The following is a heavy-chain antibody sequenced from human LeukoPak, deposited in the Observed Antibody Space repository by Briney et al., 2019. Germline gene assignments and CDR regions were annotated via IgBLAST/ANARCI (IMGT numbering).Heavy chain of an antibody. J-gene: IGHJ4*02. D-gene: IGHD1-1*01. CDR1: GFTVSSNY. CDR3: ARDMNGVGEFDY. Sequence: GGSLRLSCAASGFTVSSNYMSWVRQAPGKGLEWVSVIYSGGSTYYADSVKGRFTISRDNSKNTLYLQMNSLRAEDTAVYYCARDMNGVGEFDYWGQGTLVTVSS. CDR2: IYSGGST. V-gene: IGHV3-53*01.